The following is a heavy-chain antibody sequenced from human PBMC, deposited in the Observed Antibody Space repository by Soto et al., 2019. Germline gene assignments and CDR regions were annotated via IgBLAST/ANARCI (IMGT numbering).Heavy chain of an antibody. D-gene: IGHD1-26*01. Sequence: GGSLRLSCGASGFTFSSYGMHWVRQAPGKGLEWVAVISYDGSNKYYADSVKGRFTISRDNSKNTLYLQMNSLRAEDTAVYYCAKDSLGVGGQIDYWGQGTLVTVSS. J-gene: IGHJ4*02. CDR3: AKDSLGVGGQIDY. V-gene: IGHV3-30*18. CDR1: GFTFSSYG. CDR2: ISYDGSNK.